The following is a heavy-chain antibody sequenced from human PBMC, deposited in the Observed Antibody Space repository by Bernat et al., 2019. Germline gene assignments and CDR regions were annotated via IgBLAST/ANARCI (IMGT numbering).Heavy chain of an antibody. D-gene: IGHD3-10*01. Sequence: VQLLESVGGLVQPGGSLRLSCAASGFTFSSYAMSWVRQAPGKGLVWVSAISGSGGSTYYAESVKGRFNISRDNSKNTLYLQMNSLRAEDTAVYYCAKDHVLLWFGELLFYFDYWGQGTLVTVSS. V-gene: IGHV3-23*01. CDR3: AKDHVLLWFGELLFYFDY. CDR2: ISGSGGST. CDR1: GFTFSSYA. J-gene: IGHJ4*02.